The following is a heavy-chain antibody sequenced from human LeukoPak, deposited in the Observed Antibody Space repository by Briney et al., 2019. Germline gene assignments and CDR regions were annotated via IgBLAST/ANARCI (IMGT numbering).Heavy chain of an antibody. CDR3: ARGFAAAGIDY. V-gene: IGHV4-59*01. D-gene: IGHD6-13*01. CDR1: GGSISSYY. CDR2: IYYSGST. J-gene: IGHJ4*02. Sequence: SETLSLTCTVPGGSISSYYWSWIRQPPGKGLEWIGYIYYSGSTNYNPSLKSRVTISVDTSKNQFSLKLSSVTAADTAVYYCARGFAAAGIDYWGQGTLVTVSS.